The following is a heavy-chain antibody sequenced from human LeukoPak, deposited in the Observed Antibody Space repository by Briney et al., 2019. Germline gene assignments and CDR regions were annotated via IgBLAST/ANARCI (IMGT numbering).Heavy chain of an antibody. CDR2: IWYDGSNK. CDR1: GFTFSSYG. Sequence: PGGSLRLSCAASGFTFSSYGMHWVRQAPGKGLEWVAVIWYDGSNKYYADSVKGRFTISRDNSKNTLYLQMNSLRAEDTAVYYCARALPVDPYYDFWSGYYRPSGMDVWGQGTTVTVSS. CDR3: ARALPVDPYYDFWSGYYRPSGMDV. J-gene: IGHJ6*02. D-gene: IGHD3-3*01. V-gene: IGHV3-33*01.